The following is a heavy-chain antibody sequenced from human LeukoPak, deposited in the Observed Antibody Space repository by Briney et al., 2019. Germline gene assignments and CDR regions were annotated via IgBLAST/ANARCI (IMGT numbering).Heavy chain of an antibody. J-gene: IGHJ6*02. CDR3: ASRALNGDMDYYYGMDV. CDR2: ISYDGSNK. CDR1: GFTFSDYY. D-gene: IGHD4-17*01. Sequence: GGSLRLSCAASGFTFSDYYMSWVRQAPGKGLEWVAVISYDGSNKYYADSVKGRFTISRDNSKNTLYLQMNSLRAEDTAVYYCASRALNGDMDYYYGMDVWGQGTTVTVSS. V-gene: IGHV3-30-3*01.